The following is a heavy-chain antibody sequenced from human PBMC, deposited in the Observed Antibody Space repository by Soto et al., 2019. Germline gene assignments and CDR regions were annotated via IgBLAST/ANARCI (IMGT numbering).Heavy chain of an antibody. J-gene: IGHJ6*02. CDR1: GYTFTSYG. CDR3: AKDDSSGYSPYYYGMDV. D-gene: IGHD3-22*01. V-gene: IGHV1-18*01. CDR2: ISAYNGNT. Sequence: ASVKVSCKASGYTFTSYGISWVRQAPGQGLEWMGWISAYNGNTNYAQKLQGRVTMTTDTSTSTAYMELRSLRSDDTAVYYCAKDDSSGYSPYYYGMDVWGQGTTVTVSS.